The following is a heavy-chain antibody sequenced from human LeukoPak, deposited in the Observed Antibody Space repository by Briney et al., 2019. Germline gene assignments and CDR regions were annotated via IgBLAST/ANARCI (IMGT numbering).Heavy chain of an antibody. J-gene: IGHJ4*02. Sequence: GGSLRLSCAASGLSVSNKYMSWVRQAPGKGLERVSFIYSDGRTYYTDSVKGRFTISRDNSKNTLYLQMNSLRTEDTAMYYCASASGREAAGYLLGLFDYWGQGTLVTVSS. V-gene: IGHV3-53*01. CDR3: ASASGREAAGYLLGLFDY. CDR2: IYSDGRT. D-gene: IGHD6-13*01. CDR1: GLSVSNKY.